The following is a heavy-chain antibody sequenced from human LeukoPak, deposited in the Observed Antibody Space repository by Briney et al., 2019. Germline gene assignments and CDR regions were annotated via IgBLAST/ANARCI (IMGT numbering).Heavy chain of an antibody. CDR2: IYYSGST. CDR3: ARDTRVVVPATHGNWFDP. V-gene: IGHV4-39*07. J-gene: IGHJ5*02. CDR1: GGSISSSSYY. D-gene: IGHD2-2*01. Sequence: SETLSLTCTVSGGSISSSSYYRGWIRQPPGKGLEWIGSIYYSGSTYYNPSLKSRVTISVDTSKNQFSLKLSSVTAADTAVYYCARDTRVVVPATHGNWFDPWGQGTLVTVSS.